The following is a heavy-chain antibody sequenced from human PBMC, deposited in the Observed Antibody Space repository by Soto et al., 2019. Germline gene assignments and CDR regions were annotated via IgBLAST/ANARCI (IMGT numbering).Heavy chain of an antibody. CDR3: ARDLGAAVIDY. CDR2: IYYSGST. J-gene: IGHJ4*02. CDR1: GGSISSGGYY. D-gene: IGHD6-13*01. V-gene: IGHV4-61*08. Sequence: SETLSLTCTVSGGSISSGGYYWSWIRQPPGKGLEWIGYIYYSGSTNYNPSLKSRVTISVDTSKNQFSLKLSSVTAADTAVYYCARDLGAAVIDYWGQGTLVTVSS.